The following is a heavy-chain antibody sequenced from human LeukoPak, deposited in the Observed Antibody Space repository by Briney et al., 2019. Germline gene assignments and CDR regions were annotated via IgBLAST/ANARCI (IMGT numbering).Heavy chain of an antibody. J-gene: IGHJ4*02. Sequence: PGGSLRLSCAASGFILSTYWMSWVRQAPGKRPGWVANIKQDGSEKYYADSVKGRFTISRDNSKNTLYLQMNSLRAEDTAVYYCARDKYSSSSYYFDYWGQGTLVTVSS. CDR1: GFILSTYW. CDR3: ARDKYSSSSYYFDY. D-gene: IGHD6-6*01. V-gene: IGHV3-7*01. CDR2: IKQDGSEK.